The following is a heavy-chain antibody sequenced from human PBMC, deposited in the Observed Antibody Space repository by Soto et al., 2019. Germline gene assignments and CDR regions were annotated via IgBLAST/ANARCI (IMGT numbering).Heavy chain of an antibody. V-gene: IGHV3-23*01. CDR3: SKGSDYDFWSGYFDY. D-gene: IGHD3-3*01. J-gene: IGHJ4*02. Sequence: GGSLRLSCAASGFTFSSYAMSWVRQAPGKGLEWVSAISGSGGSTYYADSVKGRFTISRDNSKNTLYLQMNSLRAEDAAVYYCSKGSDYDFWSGYFDYWGQGSLVTVSS. CDR1: GFTFSSYA. CDR2: ISGSGGST.